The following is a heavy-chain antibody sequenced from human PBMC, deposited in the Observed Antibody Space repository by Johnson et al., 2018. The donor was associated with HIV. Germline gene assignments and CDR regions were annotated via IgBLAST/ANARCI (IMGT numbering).Heavy chain of an antibody. CDR1: GFTFSDYY. Sequence: VQLVESGGGLVKPGGSLRLSCAASGFTFSDYYIHWIRQAPGKGLEWVGRIKSKTDGGTTDYAAPVKGRFTISRDNSKNTLYLQMNSLRAGDTAVYYCARGSSYYYDSSGYAFDIWGQGTMVTVSS. CDR2: IKSKTDGGTT. J-gene: IGHJ3*02. CDR3: ARGSSYYYDSSGYAFDI. V-gene: IGHV3-15*01. D-gene: IGHD3-22*01.